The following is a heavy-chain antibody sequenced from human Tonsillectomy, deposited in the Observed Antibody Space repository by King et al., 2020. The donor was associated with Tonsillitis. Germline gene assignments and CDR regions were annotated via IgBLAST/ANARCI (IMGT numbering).Heavy chain of an antibody. Sequence: VQLQQWGAGLLKPSETLSLTCGVYGGSFSGYYWSWIRQPPGKGLEWIGEINQSRSTNYNPSLKSRVTISVDTSKNQFSLKLSSVTAADTAVYFCGRGGGRKYYVSGSYDSNYGMDVWGQGTTVTSP. J-gene: IGHJ6*02. D-gene: IGHD3-10*01. CDR3: GRGGGRKYYVSGSYDSNYGMDV. CDR1: GGSFSGYY. CDR2: INQSRST. V-gene: IGHV4-34*01.